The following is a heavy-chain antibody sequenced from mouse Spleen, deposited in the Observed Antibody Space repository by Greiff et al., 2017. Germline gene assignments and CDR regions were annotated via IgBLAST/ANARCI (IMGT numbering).Heavy chain of an antibody. CDR2: INPGSGGT. CDR3: ARRTTMTLFDY. Sequence: QVQLQQSGAELVRPGTSVKVSCKASGYAFTNYLIEWVKQRPGQGLEWIGVINPGSGGTNYNEKFKGKATLTADKSSSTAYMQLSSLTSEDSAVYFCARRTTMTLFDYWGQGTTLTVSS. CDR1: GYAFTNYL. V-gene: IGHV1-54*01. J-gene: IGHJ2*01. D-gene: IGHD2-4*01.